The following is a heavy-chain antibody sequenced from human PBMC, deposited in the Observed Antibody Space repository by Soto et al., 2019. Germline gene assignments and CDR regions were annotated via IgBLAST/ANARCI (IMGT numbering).Heavy chain of an antibody. CDR3: ASGRAKDQWPVRWDYGMDV. J-gene: IGHJ6*02. V-gene: IGHV4-39*01. CDR1: GGSISSSSYY. Sequence: SETLSLTCTVAGGSISSSSYYWGWIRQPPGKGLEWIGSIYYSGSTYYNPSLKSRVTISVDTSKNQFSLKLSSVTAADTAVYYCASGRAKDQWPVRWDYGMDVWVQGTTVT. D-gene: IGHD6-19*01. CDR2: IYYSGST.